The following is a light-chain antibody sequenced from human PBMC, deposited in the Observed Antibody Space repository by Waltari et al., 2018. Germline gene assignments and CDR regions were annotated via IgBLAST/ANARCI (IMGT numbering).Light chain of an antibody. CDR2: KDT. CDR3: QSADNSGTWV. Sequence: SYELTHPPSVSVSPGQTDRITCSGDVLPRQYAYWYQPKPGQAPFLLISKDTERPSGIPGRFSGSSSGTTVTLTISGAQAEDEADYYCQSADNSGTWVFGGGTKLTVL. V-gene: IGLV3-25*03. CDR1: VLPRQY. J-gene: IGLJ3*02.